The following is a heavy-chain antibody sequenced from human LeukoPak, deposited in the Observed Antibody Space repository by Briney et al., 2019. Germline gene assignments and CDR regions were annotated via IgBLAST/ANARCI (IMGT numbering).Heavy chain of an antibody. CDR1: GGSISDYY. CDR3: ARRGPRGTDFDF. J-gene: IGHJ4*02. D-gene: IGHD1-26*01. V-gene: IGHV4-59*01. CDR2: MYYRGSS. Sequence: KPSETLSLXCTVSGGSISDYYWNWIRQPPGKGLEWIGYMYYRGSSNFNPSLKSRVTISVDTSKNHLSLKLTSVTAADTAVYYCARRGPRGTDFDFWGQGTLVTVSS.